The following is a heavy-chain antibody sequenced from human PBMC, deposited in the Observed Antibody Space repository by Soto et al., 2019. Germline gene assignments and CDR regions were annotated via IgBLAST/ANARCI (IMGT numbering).Heavy chain of an antibody. CDR3: ASGSGSYSNCFAP. CDR2: IYYSGST. D-gene: IGHD1-26*01. CDR1: GFSIISYY. Sequence: SETLPLTWTVSGFSIISYYWSWLRQPPGKGLEWIGYIYYSGSTNYNPSLNSRVTMSVDTSKNQLSLKLSSVTAADTAVYYCASGSGSYSNCFAPWGQRPLVTVFS. V-gene: IGHV4-59*01. J-gene: IGHJ5*02.